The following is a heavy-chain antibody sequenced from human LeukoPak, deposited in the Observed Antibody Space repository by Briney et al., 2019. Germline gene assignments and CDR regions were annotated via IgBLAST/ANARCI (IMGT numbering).Heavy chain of an antibody. CDR2: IYYSGST. CDR1: GGSISSYY. V-gene: IGHV4-59*08. D-gene: IGHD6-13*01. J-gene: IGHJ4*02. CDR3: ARHDSSSWSVLDY. Sequence: SETLSLTCTVSGGSISSYYWSWIRQPPGKGLEWIGYIYYSGSTNYNPSLKSRVTISVDTSKNQFSLKLSSVTAADTAVYYCARHDSSSWSVLDYWGQGTLVTVSS.